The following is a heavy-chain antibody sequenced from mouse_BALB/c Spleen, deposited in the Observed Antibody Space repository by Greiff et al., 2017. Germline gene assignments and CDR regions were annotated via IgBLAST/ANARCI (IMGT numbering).Heavy chain of an antibody. J-gene: IGHJ4*01. CDR3: ARNRYGNPYYYAMDY. CDR2: ISSGSSTI. Sequence: EVQLVESGGGLVQPGGSRKLSCAASGFTFSSFGMHWVRQAPEKGLEWVAYISSGSSTIYYADTVKGRFTISRDNPKNTLFLQMTSLRSEDTAMYYCARNRYGNPYYYAMDYWGQGTSVTVSS. D-gene: IGHD2-10*02. CDR1: GFTFSSFG. V-gene: IGHV5-17*02.